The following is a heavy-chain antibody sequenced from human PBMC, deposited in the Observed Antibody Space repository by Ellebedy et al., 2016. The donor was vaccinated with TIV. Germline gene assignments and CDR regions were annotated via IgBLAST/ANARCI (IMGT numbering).Heavy chain of an antibody. CDR1: GFSFSTYA. CDR3: AKDRVGGDGRWVFDL. CDR2: IVGSGGSR. V-gene: IGHV3-23*01. D-gene: IGHD3-16*01. Sequence: GESLKISCAASGFSFSTYAMSWVRQAPGKGLEWVSGIVGSGGSRYADSVKGRFTISRDNSKSTMYLEMNSLRAEDTAIYYCAKDRVGGDGRWVFDLWGQGTKVTVSS. J-gene: IGHJ3*01.